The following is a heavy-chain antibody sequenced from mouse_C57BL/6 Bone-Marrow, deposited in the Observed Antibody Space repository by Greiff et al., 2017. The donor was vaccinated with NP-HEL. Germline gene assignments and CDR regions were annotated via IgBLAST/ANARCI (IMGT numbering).Heavy chain of an antibody. CDR1: GFTFSDYG. D-gene: IGHD2-10*02. CDR2: ISSGSSTI. CDR3: ARPVWYPYYYAMDY. V-gene: IGHV5-17*01. Sequence: EVQLVESGGGLVKPGGSLKLSCAASGFTFSDYGMHWVRQAPEKGLEWVAYISSGSSTIYYADTVKGRVTISRDNAKNTLFLQMTSLRSEDTAMYYCARPVWYPYYYAMDYWGQGTSVTVSS. J-gene: IGHJ4*01.